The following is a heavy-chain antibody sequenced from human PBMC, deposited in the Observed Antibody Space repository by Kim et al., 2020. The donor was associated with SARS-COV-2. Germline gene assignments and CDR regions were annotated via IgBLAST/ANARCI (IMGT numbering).Heavy chain of an antibody. V-gene: IGHV3-23*01. D-gene: IGHD6-19*01. J-gene: IGHJ4*02. CDR3: AKVRAVAGNEGVDD. Sequence: ADTVKGRFAISRDNDKNTRYLQMNSRRAEETAVYYCAKVRAVAGNEGVDDWGQGTLVTVSS.